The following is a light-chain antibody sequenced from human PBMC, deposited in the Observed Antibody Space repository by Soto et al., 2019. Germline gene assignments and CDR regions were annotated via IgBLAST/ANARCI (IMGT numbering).Light chain of an antibody. CDR2: EVN. J-gene: IGLJ1*01. V-gene: IGLV2-23*02. CDR3: CSYAGSNTFV. Sequence: QSVLTQPASVSGSPGQSITISCTGASTDVGAYNYVSWYQQRPGKAPKLMIYEVNNRPSGVSDRFSGSKSDNTASLTISGLQAEDEADYFCCSYAGSNTFVFGTGTKVTVL. CDR1: STDVGAYNY.